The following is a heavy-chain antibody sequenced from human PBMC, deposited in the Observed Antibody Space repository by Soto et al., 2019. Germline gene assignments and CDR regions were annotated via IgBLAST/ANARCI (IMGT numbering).Heavy chain of an antibody. D-gene: IGHD1-26*01. J-gene: IGHJ4*02. CDR1: GFSFRNYA. Sequence: GGSLRLSCAASGFSFRNYAIHWVRQAPGKGLEWVAVISRDGSHKYYLDSVKGRFTISRDNSKDTVNLLMNSLRDDDSAMYYCARSRNSAVADSFDFWGQGTLVTVSS. CDR3: ARSRNSAVADSFDF. V-gene: IGHV3-30*04. CDR2: ISRDGSHK.